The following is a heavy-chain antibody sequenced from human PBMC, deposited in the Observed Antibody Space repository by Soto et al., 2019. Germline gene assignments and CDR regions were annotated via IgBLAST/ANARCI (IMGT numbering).Heavy chain of an antibody. J-gene: IGHJ6*03. CDR1: GFTFSDYY. CDR2: ISSSGSTI. V-gene: IGHV3-11*01. D-gene: IGHD2-15*01. CDR3: ARADLVVVAARLGFGGYYMDV. Sequence: GGSLRLSCAASGFTFSDYYMSWIRQAPGKGLEWVSYISSSGSTIYYADSVKGRFTISRDNAKNSLYLQMNSLRAEDTAVYYCARADLVVVAARLGFGGYYMDVWGKGTTVTVSS.